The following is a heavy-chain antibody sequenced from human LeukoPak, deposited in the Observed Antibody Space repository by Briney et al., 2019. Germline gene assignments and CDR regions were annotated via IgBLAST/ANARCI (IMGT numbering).Heavy chain of an antibody. CDR3: ARAMYSSRWYVRIPSYFDY. D-gene: IGHD6-13*01. Sequence: GESLKISCKGSGYSFTSYWIGWVRQMPGKGLEWMGIIYPGDSDTRYSPSFQGQVTISADKSISTAYLQWSSLKASDTAMYYCARAMYSSRWYVRIPSYFDYWGQGTLVTVST. J-gene: IGHJ4*02. CDR1: GYSFTSYW. CDR2: IYPGDSDT. V-gene: IGHV5-51*01.